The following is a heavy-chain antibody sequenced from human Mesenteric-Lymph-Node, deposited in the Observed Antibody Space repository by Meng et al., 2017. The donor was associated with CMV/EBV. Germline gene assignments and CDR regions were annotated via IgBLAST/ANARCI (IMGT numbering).Heavy chain of an antibody. D-gene: IGHD6-13*01. CDR1: GYNFPRYW. J-gene: IGHJ5*02. V-gene: IGHV5-10-1*01. CDR2: IDPSDSYT. Sequence: SCKVSGYNFPRYWITWVRQMPGKGLEWMGRIDPSDSYTNYSPSFQGHVTISADKSISTAYVQWSSLKASDTAMYYCASRTAGGGFDPWGQGTLVTVSS. CDR3: ASRTAGGGFDP.